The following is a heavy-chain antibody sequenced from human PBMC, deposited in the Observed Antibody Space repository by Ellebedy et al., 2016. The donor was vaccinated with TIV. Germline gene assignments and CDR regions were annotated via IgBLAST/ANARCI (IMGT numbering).Heavy chain of an antibody. J-gene: IGHJ4*02. D-gene: IGHD1-26*01. CDR1: GFTFSSYG. CDR3: ARGYSSGTYWYYFDN. V-gene: IGHV3-30*03. Sequence: GGSLRLSCAASGFTFSSYGIHWVRQAPGKGLEWVAVVSYDGASKYYADSVKGRFTISRDNSKSTLYLQMNSLRAEDTAVYYCARGYSSGTYWYYFDNWGQGTLVTVSS. CDR2: VSYDGASK.